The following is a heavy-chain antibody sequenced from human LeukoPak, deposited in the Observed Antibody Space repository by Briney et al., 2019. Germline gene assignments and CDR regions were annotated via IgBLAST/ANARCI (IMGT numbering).Heavy chain of an antibody. V-gene: IGHV1-69*04. CDR3: ARVITMVRGVISWFDP. CDR1: GGTFSSYA. CDR2: IIPILGIA. Sequence: ASVKVSCKASGGTFSSYAISWVRQAPGQGLEWMGRIIPILGIANYAQKFQGRVTITADKSTSTAYMELSSLRSEDTAVYYCARVITMVRGVISWFDPWGQGTLVTVPS. D-gene: IGHD3-10*01. J-gene: IGHJ5*02.